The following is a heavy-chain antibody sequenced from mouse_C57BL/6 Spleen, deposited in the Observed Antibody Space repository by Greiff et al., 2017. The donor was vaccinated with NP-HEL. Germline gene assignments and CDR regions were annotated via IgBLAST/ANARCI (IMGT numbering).Heavy chain of an antibody. D-gene: IGHD2-4*01. Sequence: VQLQQPGAELVRPGTSVKLSCKASGYTFTSYWMHWVKQRPGQGLEWIGVIDPSDSYTNYNQKFKGKATLTVDTSSSTAYMQLSSLTSEDSAVYYCARWVYDYDGGYFDYWGQGTTLTVSS. CDR1: GYTFTSYW. V-gene: IGHV1-59*01. J-gene: IGHJ2*01. CDR3: ARWVYDYDGGYFDY. CDR2: IDPSDSYT.